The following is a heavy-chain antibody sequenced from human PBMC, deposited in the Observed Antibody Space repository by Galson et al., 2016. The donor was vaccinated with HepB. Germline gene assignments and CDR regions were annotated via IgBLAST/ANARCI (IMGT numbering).Heavy chain of an antibody. D-gene: IGHD3-10*01. Sequence: SLRLSCAASGFTFSGYSGNWVRQAPGKGLEWISYINPSSRYIYYTASVKGRFTISRDNAKNSLYLQMNSLRDEDTAIYYCARAAGQGYSGSWSRLDLRGLGTLVTVSS. CDR2: INPSSRYI. CDR1: GFTFSGYS. CDR3: ARAAGQGYSGSWSRLDL. J-gene: IGHJ5*02. V-gene: IGHV3-21*01.